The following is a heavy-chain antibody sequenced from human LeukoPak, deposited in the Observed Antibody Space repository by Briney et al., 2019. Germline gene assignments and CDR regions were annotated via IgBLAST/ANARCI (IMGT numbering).Heavy chain of an antibody. D-gene: IGHD3-22*01. J-gene: IGHJ4*02. Sequence: ASVKVSCKAFGGTFSSYAISWVRQAPGQGLEWMGRIIPILGIANYAQKFQGRVTITADKSTSTAYMELSSLRAEDTAVYYCARVDVGYDSSGYYFDYWGQGTLVTVSS. V-gene: IGHV1-69*04. CDR3: ARVDVGYDSSGYYFDY. CDR2: IIPILGIA. CDR1: GGTFSSYA.